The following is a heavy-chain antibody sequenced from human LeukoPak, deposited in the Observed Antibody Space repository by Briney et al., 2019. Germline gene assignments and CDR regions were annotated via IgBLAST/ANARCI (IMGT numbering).Heavy chain of an antibody. Sequence: ASVNVSCKASGYTFTSYDINWVRQATGQGLEWMGWMNPNSGNTGYAQRFQGRVTMTSNTSISTPYMELSSLRAEDTAVYYCARGLPPGSYYYYGMDVWGQGTTVTVSS. CDR2: MNPNSGNT. CDR1: GYTFTSYD. D-gene: IGHD2-2*01. J-gene: IGHJ6*02. CDR3: ARGLPPGSYYYYGMDV. V-gene: IGHV1-8*01.